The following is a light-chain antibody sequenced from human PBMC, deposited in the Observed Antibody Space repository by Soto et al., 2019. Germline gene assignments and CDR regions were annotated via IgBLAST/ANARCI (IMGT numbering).Light chain of an antibody. CDR2: DAF. CDR1: RDISNY. Sequence: DIQMTQSPSSLSASVGDRVTLTCRASRDISNYLSWYQQTPGKAPKLLIYDAFHLETGVPSRFSASGSRTDFTFTISGLQPEDFTTYFCQQYGKLPLTFGEGTKVEI. J-gene: IGKJ4*01. V-gene: IGKV1-33*01. CDR3: QQYGKLPLT.